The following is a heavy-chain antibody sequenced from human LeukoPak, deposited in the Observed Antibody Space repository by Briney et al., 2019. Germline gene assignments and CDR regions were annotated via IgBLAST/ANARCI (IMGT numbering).Heavy chain of an antibody. CDR1: GGSISSGGYY. Sequence: SETLSLTCTVSGGSISSGGYYWSWIRQHPGKGLEWIGYIYHSGSTYYNPSLKSRVTISVDRSKNQFSLKLSSVTAADTAVYYCARGQFQETYYFDYWGQGTLVTVSS. V-gene: IGHV4-30-2*01. CDR3: ARGQFQETYYFDY. CDR2: IYHSGST. J-gene: IGHJ4*02. D-gene: IGHD6-19*01.